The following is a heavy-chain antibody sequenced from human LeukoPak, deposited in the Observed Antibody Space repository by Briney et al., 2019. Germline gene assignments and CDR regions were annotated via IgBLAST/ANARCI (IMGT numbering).Heavy chain of an antibody. CDR1: GFTFSGSA. CDR3: AKDAESYRLNYYYMDV. CDR2: ILYDGSNK. V-gene: IGHV3-30*04. Sequence: GGSLRLSCAASGFTFSGSAMHWVRQAPGKGLEWVAVILYDGSNKYYADSVKGRFTISRDNSKNTLYLQMNSLRAEDTAVYYCAKDAESYRLNYYYMDVWGKGTTVTVSS. D-gene: IGHD3-16*02. J-gene: IGHJ6*03.